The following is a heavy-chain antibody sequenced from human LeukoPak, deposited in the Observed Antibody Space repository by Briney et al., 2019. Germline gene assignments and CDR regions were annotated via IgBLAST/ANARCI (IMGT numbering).Heavy chain of an antibody. CDR2: INPNSGGT. CDR3: ARDFGGSIAAAGSLDY. D-gene: IGHD6-13*01. CDR1: GYAFTGYY. V-gene: IGHV1-2*02. Sequence: ASVKVSCKASGYAFTGYYMHWVRQAPGQGLEWMGWINPNSGGTNYAQKFQGRVTMTRDTSISTAYMELSRLRSGDTAVYYCARDFGGSIAAAGSLDYWGQGTLVTVSS. J-gene: IGHJ4*02.